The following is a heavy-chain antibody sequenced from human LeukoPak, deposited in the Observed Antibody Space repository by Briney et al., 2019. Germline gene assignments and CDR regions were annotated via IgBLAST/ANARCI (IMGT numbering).Heavy chain of an antibody. D-gene: IGHD2-21*01. CDR3: ARRHLSGGDPYYFDC. Sequence: GASLQISCKDSGSYFPSYWIGWVRQMPGKGLEWMEILFSGDFDTRYSPSFQGQVTISADKYIGTAYRQLSSLKAADSAMYYCARRHLSGGDPYYFDCWGQGTLVSVCS. V-gene: IGHV5-51*01. CDR2: LFSGDFDT. J-gene: IGHJ4*02. CDR1: GSYFPSYW.